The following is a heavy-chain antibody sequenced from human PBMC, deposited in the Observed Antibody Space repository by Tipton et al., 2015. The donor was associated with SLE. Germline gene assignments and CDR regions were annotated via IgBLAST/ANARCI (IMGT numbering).Heavy chain of an antibody. J-gene: IGHJ3*02. V-gene: IGHV4-39*01. CDR1: SGSISSSSYY. Sequence: LRLSCTVSSGSISSSSYYWGWIRQPPGKGLEWIGSIYYSGSTYYNPSLKSRVTISVDTSKNQFSLKLSSVTAAETAVYYCARRTTRSSGYFGAFDIWGQGTMVTVSS. D-gene: IGHD3-22*01. CDR3: ARRTTRSSGYFGAFDI. CDR2: IYYSGST.